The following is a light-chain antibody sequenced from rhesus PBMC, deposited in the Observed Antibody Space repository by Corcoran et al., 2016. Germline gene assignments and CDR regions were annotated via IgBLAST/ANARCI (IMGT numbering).Light chain of an antibody. V-gene: IGKV1-25*01. CDR2: YST. J-gene: IGKJ4*01. Sequence: DIQMTQSPSSVSASVGDRVTITCRASQGISSSLAWYQQKPGKAPKLLIYYSTTLQTGVPSSFSGSGSGTEFTLTISSLQPEDFATYYCQQYNSLPLTFGGGTKVEIK. CDR3: QQYNSLPLT. CDR1: QGISSS.